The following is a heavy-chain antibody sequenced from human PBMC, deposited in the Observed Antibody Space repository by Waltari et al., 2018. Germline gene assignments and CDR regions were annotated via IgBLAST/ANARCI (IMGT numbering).Heavy chain of an antibody. D-gene: IGHD3-3*01. Sequence: EVQLVESGGGLVQPGRSLRLSCVGSGFSFADRAMHWVRQAPGKGLEWVSGINWNSGNIGYADSVKGRFTISRDNAKNSLYLQINSVRTEDTALYYCTSDAFGNSIGGVFDYWGQGTLVNVSS. CDR1: GFSFADRA. J-gene: IGHJ4*02. CDR2: INWNSGNI. CDR3: TSDAFGNSIGGVFDY. V-gene: IGHV3-9*01.